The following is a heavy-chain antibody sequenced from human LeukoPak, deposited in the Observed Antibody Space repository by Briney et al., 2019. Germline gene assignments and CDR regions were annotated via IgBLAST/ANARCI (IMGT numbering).Heavy chain of an antibody. CDR3: ARETAWPEDTPKILFSYFDY. J-gene: IGHJ4*02. Sequence: SETLSLTCTVSGGSFSTYYWSWIRQPPGKGLEWIGYIYYSGSTNYNPSLKSRVTISVDTSKNQFSLKLSSVTAADTAVYYCARETAWPEDTPKILFSYFDYWGQGTLVTVSS. V-gene: IGHV4-59*12. CDR2: IYYSGST. D-gene: IGHD5-18*01. CDR1: GGSFSTYY.